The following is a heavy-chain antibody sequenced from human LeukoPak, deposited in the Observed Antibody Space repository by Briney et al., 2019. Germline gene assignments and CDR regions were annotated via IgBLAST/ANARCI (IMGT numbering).Heavy chain of an antibody. CDR1: GGSISSYY. CDR2: IYYSGST. D-gene: IGHD6-13*01. Sequence: SQTLSLTCTVSGGSISSYYWSWIRQPPGKGLEWIGYIYYSGSTNYNPSLKSRVTISVDTSKNQFSLKLSSVTAADTAVYYCARDLGPTSRVSYIWGQGTMVTVSS. J-gene: IGHJ3*02. CDR3: ARDLGPTSRVSYI. V-gene: IGHV4-59*12.